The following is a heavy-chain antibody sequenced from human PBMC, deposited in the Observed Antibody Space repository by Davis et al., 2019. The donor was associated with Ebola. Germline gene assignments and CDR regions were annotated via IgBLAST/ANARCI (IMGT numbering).Heavy chain of an antibody. Sequence: SGPTLVKPTQTLTLTCTFSGFSLSTSGMCVSWIRQPPGKALEWLALIDWDDDKYYSTSLKTRLTISKDTSKNQVVLTMTNMDPVDTATYYCARIDESPMGYYYGMDVWGQGTTVTVSS. CDR1: GFSLSTSGMC. CDR3: ARIDESPMGYYYGMDV. CDR2: IDWDDDK. J-gene: IGHJ6*02. V-gene: IGHV2-70*01. D-gene: IGHD5-24*01.